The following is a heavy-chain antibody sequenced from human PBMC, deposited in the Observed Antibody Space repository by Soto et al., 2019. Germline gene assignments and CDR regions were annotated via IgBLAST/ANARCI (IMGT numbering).Heavy chain of an antibody. J-gene: IGHJ4*02. V-gene: IGHV5-51*01. CDR2: IYGGDSET. D-gene: IGHD6-19*01. Sequence: LGESLKISCKGSGYNFASYWIGWVRQMPGKGLEWMGIIYGGDSETKYSPPFQGQVTMSADKSISTAYLQWSSLKASDTAMYYCAKPLSVTGNFDYWGQGTLVTVSS. CDR3: AKPLSVTGNFDY. CDR1: GYNFASYW.